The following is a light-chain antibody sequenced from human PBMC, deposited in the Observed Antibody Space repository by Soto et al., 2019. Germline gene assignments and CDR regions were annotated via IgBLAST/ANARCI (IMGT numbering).Light chain of an antibody. V-gene: IGKV3D-7*01. J-gene: IGKJ5*01. CDR1: QSISSSY. CDR3: LQDYHLPIT. Sequence: EIWLTQSPATLSLSPGEGATLSCGASQSISSSYLSWYQQKPGQAPRLVIYGASTRATGIPARLSGSGRGYGTDLTITISSLHTEDFEAYYCLQDYHLPITFGQGTRLEI. CDR2: GAS.